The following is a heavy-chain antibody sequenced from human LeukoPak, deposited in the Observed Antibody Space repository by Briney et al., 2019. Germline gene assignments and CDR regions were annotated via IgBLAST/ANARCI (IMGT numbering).Heavy chain of an antibody. CDR2: IRRDGRST. CDR1: GFTFSDYW. J-gene: IGHJ4*02. CDR3: VREPLHCTGDCYSLFEN. D-gene: IGHD2-21*02. Sequence: PGESLRLSCAASGFTFSDYWMHWVRHAPGQGLVWVSRIRRDGRSTDYADSVKSRFTISRDNAKNTVYLEIKSLRAEDTAVYYCVREPLHCTGDCYSLFENWGQGTLVTVSS. V-gene: IGHV3-74*01.